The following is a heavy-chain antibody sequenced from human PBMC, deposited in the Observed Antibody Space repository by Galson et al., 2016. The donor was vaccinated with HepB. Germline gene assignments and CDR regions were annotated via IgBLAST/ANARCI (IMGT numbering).Heavy chain of an antibody. J-gene: IGHJ6*03. D-gene: IGHD4-17*01. Sequence: SVKVSCKASGYNFPSHGFSWVRQAPGQGLEWMGWISAYYGNTNYAQKLQNRVTMTTDTSTSTAYMELRSLRSDDTAVYYCAIGPSTVLYYYYMDVWGKGTTVTVS. CDR1: GYNFPSHG. V-gene: IGHV1-18*01. CDR3: AIGPSTVLYYYYMDV. CDR2: ISAYYGNT.